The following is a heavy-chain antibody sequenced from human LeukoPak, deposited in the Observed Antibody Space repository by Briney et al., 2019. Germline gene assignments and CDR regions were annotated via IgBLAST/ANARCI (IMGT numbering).Heavy chain of an antibody. CDR2: TNPSGGST. J-gene: IGHJ5*02. D-gene: IGHD4-23*01. V-gene: IGHV1-46*03. Sequence: GASVKVSCKASGYTFTSYYMHWVRQAPGQGLEWMGMTNPSGGSTSYAQKFQGRVAMTRDTSTSTVYMELSSLRSEDTAVYYCARVGKRYWFDPWGQGTLVTVSS. CDR3: ARVGKRYWFDP. CDR1: GYTFTSYY.